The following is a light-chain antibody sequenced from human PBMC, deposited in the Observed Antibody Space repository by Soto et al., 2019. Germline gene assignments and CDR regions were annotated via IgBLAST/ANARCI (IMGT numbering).Light chain of an antibody. V-gene: IGKV1-33*01. CDR3: QQYEDFPLT. CDR1: QDISNY. CDR2: DAS. J-gene: IGKJ5*01. Sequence: DIAMTQSPSSLSASVGDRVTITCQASQDISNYLNWYQQKTGRAPKLLIYDASSLESGGASRFSGSGSGTHFTFTISSLQPDDIATYYCQQYEDFPLTFGQGTRLDIK.